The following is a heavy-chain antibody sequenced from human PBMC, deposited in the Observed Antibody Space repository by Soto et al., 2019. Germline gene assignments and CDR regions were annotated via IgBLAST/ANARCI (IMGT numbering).Heavy chain of an antibody. CDR1: GFTFSTYT. CDR2: ISYDGSNK. V-gene: IGHV3-30-3*01. Sequence: QVQLVESGGGVVQPGRSLRLSCAASGFTFSTYTMQWVRQAPGKGLEWVAVISYDGSNKYYADSVKGRFTISRDNSKNTRYLQMSNLRVEDTAVYYGAREGWTRGGRFDYWGQGTLVSVPS. CDR3: AREGWTRGGRFDY. D-gene: IGHD6-19*01. J-gene: IGHJ4*02.